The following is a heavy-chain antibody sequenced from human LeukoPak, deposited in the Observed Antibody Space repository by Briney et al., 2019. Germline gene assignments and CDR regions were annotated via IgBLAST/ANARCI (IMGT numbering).Heavy chain of an antibody. CDR3: ARARVPWELLRGPFDY. CDR1: GFTFSDYY. Sequence: PGGSLRLSCEASGFTFSDYYMSWIRQAPGKGLEWVSYMSGRGSNIYYADSMKGRFTISRDNAKNSLYLQMNSLRAEDTAVYYCARARVPWELLRGPFDYWGRGTLVTVSS. V-gene: IGHV3-11*01. D-gene: IGHD1-26*01. CDR2: MSGRGSNI. J-gene: IGHJ4*02.